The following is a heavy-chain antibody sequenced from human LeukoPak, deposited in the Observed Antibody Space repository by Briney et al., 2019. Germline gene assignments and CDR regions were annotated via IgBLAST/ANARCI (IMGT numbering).Heavy chain of an antibody. CDR2: INHSGST. J-gene: IGHJ4*02. D-gene: IGHD3-22*01. V-gene: IGHV4-34*01. Sequence: SETLSLTCAVYGGSFSGYYWSWIRQPPGKGLEWIGEINHSGSTNYNPSLKSRVTISVDTSKNQFSLKLSSVTAADTAVYYCAKSPTPADYDNFDYWGQGTLVTVPS. CDR3: AKSPTPADYDNFDY. CDR1: GGSFSGYY.